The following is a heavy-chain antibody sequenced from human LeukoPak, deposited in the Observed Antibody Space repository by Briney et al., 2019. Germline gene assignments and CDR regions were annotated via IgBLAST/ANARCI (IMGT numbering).Heavy chain of an antibody. D-gene: IGHD3-9*01. Sequence: GASVKVSCEASGGTLRSYAINWVRQAPGQGLEWVGGIIPIFGTTNYAQKFQGRVTITTDESTSTAYMELSSLRSEDTALYYCVGGLLTGYYMLWTFDYWGQGTLVTVSS. CDR2: IIPIFGTT. J-gene: IGHJ4*02. CDR3: VGGLLTGYYMLWTFDY. V-gene: IGHV1-69*05. CDR1: GGTLRSYA.